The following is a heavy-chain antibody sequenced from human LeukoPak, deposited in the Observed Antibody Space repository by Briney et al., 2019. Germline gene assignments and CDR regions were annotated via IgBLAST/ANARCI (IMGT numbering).Heavy chain of an antibody. CDR1: GGSFSGYY. CDR3: ARAGYYYDSLDY. J-gene: IGHJ4*02. D-gene: IGHD3-22*01. Sequence: SSETLSLTCAVYGGSFSGYYWSWIRQPPGKGLEWIGNIYYSGSSNYNPSLKSRVTMSIDTSKNQFSLKLTSVTAADTAVYYCARAGYYYDSLDYWGQGSLVTVSS. CDR2: IYYSGSS. V-gene: IGHV4-34*10.